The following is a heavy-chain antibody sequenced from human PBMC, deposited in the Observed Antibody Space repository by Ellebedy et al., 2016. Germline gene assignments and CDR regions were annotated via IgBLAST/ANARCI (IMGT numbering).Heavy chain of an antibody. CDR3: ARGGGLSKWLQSQLEY. CDR2: ISPNNGNT. V-gene: IGHV1-18*04. CDR1: GYIFTGYY. Sequence: ASVKVSXKASGYIFTGYYIHWVRQAPGQGLQWMGWISPNNGNTDYAQKFQDRVTMTIDTSTSTAYMELRSLSSADTAVYYCARGGGLSKWLQSQLEYWGPGTLVTVSS. J-gene: IGHJ4*02. D-gene: IGHD5-12*01.